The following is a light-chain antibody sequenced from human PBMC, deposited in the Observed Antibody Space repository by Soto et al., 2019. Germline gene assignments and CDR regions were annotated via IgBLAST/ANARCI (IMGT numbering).Light chain of an antibody. CDR1: QSISTW. J-gene: IGKJ1*01. CDR2: KAS. Sequence: DIQMTQSPSTLSASVGDRVTITCRASQSISTWLAWYQQKPGEAPNLLIYKASTLRSGVPSRFSGSGSGTAFTITIISLQPDDFATYYCQQYSIYSRTFGQGTKVELK. V-gene: IGKV1-5*03. CDR3: QQYSIYSRT.